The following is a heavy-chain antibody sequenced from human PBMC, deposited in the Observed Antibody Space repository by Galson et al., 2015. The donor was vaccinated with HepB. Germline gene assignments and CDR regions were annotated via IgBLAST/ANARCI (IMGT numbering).Heavy chain of an antibody. Sequence: SLRLSCAASGFNFINYNMNWVRQAPGKGLEWVSYLSYSSSTRYYADSVKGRFTISRDNAKNSLYLQMNSLRDEDTAVYFCARDMAGVITIYNYYGMDVWGQGATVTVSS. CDR3: ARDMAGVITIYNYYGMDV. V-gene: IGHV3-48*02. CDR1: GFNFINYN. J-gene: IGHJ6*02. D-gene: IGHD3-16*02. CDR2: LSYSSSTR.